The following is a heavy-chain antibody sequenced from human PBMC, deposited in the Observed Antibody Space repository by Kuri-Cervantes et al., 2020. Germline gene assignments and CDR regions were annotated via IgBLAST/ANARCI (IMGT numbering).Heavy chain of an antibody. D-gene: IGHD2-15*01. CDR3: ARLASGWQGWFDP. CDR2: IYPGDSDT. Sequence: GGSLRLSCKGSGYSFTSYWIGWARQMPGKGLEWMGIIYPGDSDTRYSPSFQGQVTISADKSISTAYLQWSSLKASDTAMYYCARLASGWQGWFDPWGQGTLVTVSS. CDR1: GYSFTSYW. J-gene: IGHJ5*02. V-gene: IGHV5-51*01.